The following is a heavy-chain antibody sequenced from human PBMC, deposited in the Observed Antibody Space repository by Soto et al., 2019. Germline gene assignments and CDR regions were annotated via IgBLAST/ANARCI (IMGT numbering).Heavy chain of an antibody. Sequence: EASVKVSCKASGGTFSTYTINWVRQAPGQGLEWMGRIIPILGIAHYAQKFQGRVTITADKSTSTAYMELSSLRSEDTAVYYCARDRNCSGGSCYPKAYGDYADAFDIWGQGTMVTVSS. V-gene: IGHV1-69*04. CDR2: IIPILGIA. J-gene: IGHJ3*02. CDR3: ARDRNCSGGSCYPKAYGDYADAFDI. D-gene: IGHD2-15*01. CDR1: GGTFSTYT.